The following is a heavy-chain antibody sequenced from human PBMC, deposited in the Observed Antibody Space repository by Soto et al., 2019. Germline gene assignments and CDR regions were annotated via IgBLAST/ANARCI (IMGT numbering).Heavy chain of an antibody. CDR3: ARETPTYYDYIWGSYRPARWFDP. V-gene: IGHV1-2*04. D-gene: IGHD3-16*02. CDR2: INPNSGGT. Sequence: ASVKVSCKASGYTFTSYDINWVRQATGQGLEWMGWINPNSGGTNYAQKFQGWVTMTRDTSISTAYMELSRLRSDDTAVYYCARETPTYYDYIWGSYRPARWFDPWGQGTLVTVSS. J-gene: IGHJ5*02. CDR1: GYTFTSYD.